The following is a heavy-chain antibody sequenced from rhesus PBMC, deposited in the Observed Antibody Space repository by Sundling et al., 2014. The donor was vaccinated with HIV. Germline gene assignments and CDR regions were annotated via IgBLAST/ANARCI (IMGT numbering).Heavy chain of an antibody. Sequence: EVQLVESGGGLVKPGGSLRLSCVASGFTFSSYVMDWVRQAPGKGLEWVSVISENGGATYYADSVKGRFTISRDNAKNSLFLQMSSLRAEDTAVYYCTSPYWGDSSPGYWGQGVLVTVSS. CDR1: GFTFSSYV. CDR3: TSPYWGDSSPGY. CDR2: ISENGGAT. J-gene: IGHJ4*01. D-gene: IGHD3-34*01. V-gene: IGHV3-100*01.